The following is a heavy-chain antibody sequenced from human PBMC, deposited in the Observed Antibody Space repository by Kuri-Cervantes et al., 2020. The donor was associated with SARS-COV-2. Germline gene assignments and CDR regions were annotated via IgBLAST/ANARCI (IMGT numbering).Heavy chain of an antibody. V-gene: IGHV1-69*06. Sequence: SVKVSCKASGGTFSSYAISWVRQAPGQGLEWMGGIIPIFGTANYAQKFQGRVTITADKSTSTAYMELSSLRSEDTAVYYCAATDDFWSGYSSSGYYYGMDVWGQGTTVTVSS. CDR2: IIPIFGTA. J-gene: IGHJ6*02. D-gene: IGHD3-3*01. CDR1: GGTFSSYA. CDR3: AATDDFWSGYSSSGYYYGMDV.